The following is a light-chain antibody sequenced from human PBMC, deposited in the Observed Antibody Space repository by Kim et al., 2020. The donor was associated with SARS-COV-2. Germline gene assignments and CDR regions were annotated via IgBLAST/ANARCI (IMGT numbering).Light chain of an antibody. CDR3: QQRSNWPPVT. CDR2: DVF. J-gene: IGKJ4*01. Sequence: SPGERATLSCRASQGVSSYLAWYQQKPGQAPRLLIYDVFNRATGIPARFSGSGSGTDFTLTISSLEPEDFAVYYCQQRSNWPPVTFGGGTKVDIK. V-gene: IGKV3-11*01. CDR1: QGVSSY.